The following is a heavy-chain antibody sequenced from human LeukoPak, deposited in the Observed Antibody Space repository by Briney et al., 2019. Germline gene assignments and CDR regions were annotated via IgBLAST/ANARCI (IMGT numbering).Heavy chain of an antibody. CDR1: GGTFSSYA. CDR3: ARSPTGFGSHFDY. Sequence: ASVKVSCKASGGTFSSYAISWVRQAPGQGLEWMGGIIPIFGTANYAQKFQGRVTITADESTSTAYMELSSLRSEDTAVYYCARSPTGFGSHFDYWGQGTLVTVSS. CDR2: IIPIFGTA. D-gene: IGHD1-26*01. J-gene: IGHJ4*02. V-gene: IGHV1-69*13.